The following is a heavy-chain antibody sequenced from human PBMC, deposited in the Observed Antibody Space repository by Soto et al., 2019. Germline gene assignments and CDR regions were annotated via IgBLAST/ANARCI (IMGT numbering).Heavy chain of an antibody. D-gene: IGHD2-8*01. J-gene: IGHJ4*01. Sequence: QITLRESGPTRVKPTQTLMLTCTFSVFSLTTRPVGVAWIRQPPGKAREWLAVIYGDDDKRYNPPLKSRLTIAKDNSQNQVVLTMAYMDPVDTATYFCAHRGDMNGNWDQGYLDHWGHGTLVTVS. CDR1: VFSLTTRPVG. CDR2: IYGDDDK. V-gene: IGHV2-5*02. CDR3: AHRGDMNGNWDQGYLDH.